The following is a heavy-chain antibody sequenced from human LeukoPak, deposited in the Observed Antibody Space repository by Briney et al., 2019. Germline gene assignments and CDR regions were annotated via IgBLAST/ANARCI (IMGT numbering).Heavy chain of an antibody. CDR3: ARGINAGSFDI. V-gene: IGHV4-59*01. D-gene: IGHD1-26*01. CDR2: IYYSGST. J-gene: IGHJ3*02. CDR1: GFTFSSYE. Sequence: GSLRLSCAASGFTFSSYEMNWVRQPPGKGLEWIGYIYYSGSTNYNPSLKSRVTISVDTSKNQFSLKLSSVTAADTAVYYCARGINAGSFDIWGQGTMVTVSS.